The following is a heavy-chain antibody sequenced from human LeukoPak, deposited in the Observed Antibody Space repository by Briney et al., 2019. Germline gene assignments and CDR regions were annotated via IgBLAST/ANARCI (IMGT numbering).Heavy chain of an antibody. D-gene: IGHD3-22*01. CDR2: ISAYNGNT. Sequence: ASVKVSCKASGYTFTSYGISWVRQAPGQGLEWMGWISAYNGNTNYAQKLQGRVTMTTDTSTSTAYMELRSLRSDDTAAYYCAGGKRDYYDSSGPLVYMDVWGKGTTVTVSS. CDR3: AGGKRDYYDSSGPLVYMDV. CDR1: GYTFTSYG. J-gene: IGHJ6*03. V-gene: IGHV1-18*01.